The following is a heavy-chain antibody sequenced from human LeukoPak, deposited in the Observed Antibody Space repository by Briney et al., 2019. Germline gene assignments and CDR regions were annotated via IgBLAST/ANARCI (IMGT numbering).Heavy chain of an antibody. CDR3: ARVPGSGSD. CDR1: GGSIGSYY. V-gene: IGHV4-59*01. CDR2: IYYSGST. Sequence: SETLSLTCTVSGGSIGSYYWSWIRQPPGKGLEWIGYIYYSGSTNYNPSLKSRVTISVDTSKDQFSLKLSSVTAADTAVYYCARVPGSGSDWGQGTLVTVSS. D-gene: IGHD3-10*01. J-gene: IGHJ4*02.